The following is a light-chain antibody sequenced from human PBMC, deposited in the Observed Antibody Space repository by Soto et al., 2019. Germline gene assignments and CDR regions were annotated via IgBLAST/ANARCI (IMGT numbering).Light chain of an antibody. CDR3: QPWGTGIQV. V-gene: IGLV4-69*01. J-gene: IGLJ7*01. CDR2: LNSDGSH. CDR1: SGHSSYA. Sequence: QSVLTQSPSASASLGASVKLTCTRSSGHSSYAIAWHQQQPEKGPRYLMKLNSDGSHSKGDGIPDRFSGSSSGAERYLTISRLQSEDEADYYCQPWGTGIQVFGGGTQLTVL.